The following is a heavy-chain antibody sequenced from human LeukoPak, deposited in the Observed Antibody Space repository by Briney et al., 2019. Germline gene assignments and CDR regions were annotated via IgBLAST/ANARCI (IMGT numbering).Heavy chain of an antibody. CDR3: ARRGFSSYDRGGFDY. V-gene: IGHV4-34*01. CDR2: IDHNGDT. CDR1: GGSLSGFF. J-gene: IGHJ4*02. D-gene: IGHD5-12*01. Sequence: SETLSLTCAVYGGSLSGFFWTWIPQSPGKGLGWVGKIDHNGDTDYNPSLKSRVSISLDTSENQFSLNLRSVTAADTAVYYCARRGFSSYDRGGFDYWGQGTLVTVSP.